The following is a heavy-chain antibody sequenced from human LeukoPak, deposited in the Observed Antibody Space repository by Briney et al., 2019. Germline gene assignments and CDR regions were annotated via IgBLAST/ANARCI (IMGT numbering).Heavy chain of an antibody. CDR3: ATEGYCSSTSCYSIAFDI. V-gene: IGHV1-24*01. J-gene: IGHJ3*02. Sequence: ASVKVSCKVSGDTLTELSMHWVRQAPGKGLEWMGGFDPKEGERVYAQNFQGRFTMTEDTSSGTAYMELNSLRSEDTAVYYCATEGYCSSTSCYSIAFDIWGQGTMVTVSS. CDR2: FDPKEGER. CDR1: GDTLTELS. D-gene: IGHD2-2*02.